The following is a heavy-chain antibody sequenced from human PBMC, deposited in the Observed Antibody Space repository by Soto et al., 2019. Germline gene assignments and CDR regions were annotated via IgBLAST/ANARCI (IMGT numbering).Heavy chain of an antibody. CDR2: IYHGLSI. Sequence: QVQLQQWGAGLLKPSETLSLTCAVYSGSFSGYYWTWIRQPPGKGLEWIGEIYHGLSIVYNPSLKSQVTISGDSSKNQFSLKLSSVTAADTAVYYCARHGGYYFDYWGQGTLVTVSS. CDR3: ARHGGYYFDY. D-gene: IGHD3-16*01. V-gene: IGHV4-34*01. CDR1: SGSFSGYY. J-gene: IGHJ4*02.